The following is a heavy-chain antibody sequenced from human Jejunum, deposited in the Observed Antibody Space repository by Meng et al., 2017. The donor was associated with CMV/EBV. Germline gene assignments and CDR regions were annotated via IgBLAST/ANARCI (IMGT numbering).Heavy chain of an antibody. CDR2: INCYSGDT. J-gene: IGHJ4*02. D-gene: IGHD4-23*01. CDR3: ARPRWDWAPGY. CDR1: GYSFSDYY. V-gene: IGHV1-2*02. Sequence: QGLLVQAGAEVKKPGASVTVTCKASGYSFSDYYMHWVRQAPGQGPEWMGWINCYSGDTRYAQKFQGRVTMSRDTSSNTVYLDLSSLKPDDTAVYYCARPRWDWAPGYWGQGTLVTVSS.